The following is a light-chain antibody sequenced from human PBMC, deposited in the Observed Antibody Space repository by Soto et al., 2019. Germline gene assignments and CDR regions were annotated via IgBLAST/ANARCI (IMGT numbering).Light chain of an antibody. Sequence: DIQMTQSPSSVSASVGDRVTITCRASQGISRWLAWYQQKPGKAPKLLIYTTSSLQSGVPSRFSGSGSGTDLTLTINNLQPEDFATYFCHQAKSLPFTFGPGTEVDMK. CDR2: TTS. J-gene: IGKJ3*01. V-gene: IGKV1-12*01. CDR3: HQAKSLPFT. CDR1: QGISRW.